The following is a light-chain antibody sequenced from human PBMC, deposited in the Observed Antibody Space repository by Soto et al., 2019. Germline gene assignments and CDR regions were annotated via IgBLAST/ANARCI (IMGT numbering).Light chain of an antibody. CDR1: SSDIGGSNY. CDR3: ASQTTSTTWV. Sequence: QSFLRQPASVSGSPEHSITISCTGTSSDIGGSNYVSWYQQYPDKVPKLMIHEVSNRPSGVSNRFSGSKSGNTASLTISGLQAEDEADYYCASQTTSTTWVFGGGTKVTVL. CDR2: EVS. J-gene: IGLJ3*02. V-gene: IGLV2-14*01.